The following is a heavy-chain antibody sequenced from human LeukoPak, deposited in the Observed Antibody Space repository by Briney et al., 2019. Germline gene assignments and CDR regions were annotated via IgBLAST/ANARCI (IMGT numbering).Heavy chain of an antibody. CDR3: AKGTTYYYDTSTY. CDR2: INPDGTTT. D-gene: IGHD3-9*01. CDR1: EFTFSSYW. V-gene: IGHV3-74*01. J-gene: IGHJ4*02. Sequence: GGSLRLSCVASEFTFSSYWMHWVRQTPGKGLVWVSHINPDGTTTNYADSVKGRFTISRDNSKNTLYLQMNSLRAEDTAVYYCAKGTTYYYDTSTYWGQGTLVTVSS.